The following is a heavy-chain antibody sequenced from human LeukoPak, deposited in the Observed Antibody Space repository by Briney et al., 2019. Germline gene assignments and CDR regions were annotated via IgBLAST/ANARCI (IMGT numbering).Heavy chain of an antibody. CDR1: GGSISSSNW. J-gene: IGHJ5*02. Sequence: PSGTLSLTCAVSGGSISSSNWWSWVRQPPGKGLEWIGEIYHSGSTNYNPSLKSRVTISVDKSKNQFSLKLSSVTAADTAVYYCGGPYSSSGSPTGSAPWGQGTLVTVSS. D-gene: IGHD6-13*01. V-gene: IGHV4-4*02. CDR2: IYHSGST. CDR3: GGPYSSSGSPTGSAP.